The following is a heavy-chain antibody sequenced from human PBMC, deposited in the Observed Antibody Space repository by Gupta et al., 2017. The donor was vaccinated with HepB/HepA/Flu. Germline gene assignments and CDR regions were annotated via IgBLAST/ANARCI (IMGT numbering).Heavy chain of an antibody. D-gene: IGHD7-27*01. Sequence: QVQLVQSGAEVKKPGSSVKVSCKASGGTFSSYAISWVRQAPGQGLEWMGGIIPIFGTANYAQKFQGRVTITADESTSTAYMELSSLRSEDTAVYYCARDHRRELGIGEVGNYYYYYYMDVWGKGTTVTVSS. CDR2: IIPIFGTA. CDR1: GGTFSSYA. J-gene: IGHJ6*03. V-gene: IGHV1-69*01. CDR3: ARDHRRELGIGEVGNYYYYYYMDV.